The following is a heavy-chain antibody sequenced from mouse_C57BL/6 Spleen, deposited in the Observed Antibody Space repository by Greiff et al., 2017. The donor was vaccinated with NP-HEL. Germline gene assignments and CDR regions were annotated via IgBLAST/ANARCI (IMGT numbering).Heavy chain of an antibody. Sequence: VQLQQSGPELVKPGASVKLSCKASGYTFTSYDINWVKQRPGQGLEWIGWIYPRDGSTKYNEKFKGKATWTVDTSSSTAYMELHSLTSEDSAVYFCARRYYGSSEYYAMDYWGQGTSVTVSS. J-gene: IGHJ4*01. CDR3: ARRYYGSSEYYAMDY. CDR1: GYTFTSYD. D-gene: IGHD1-1*01. CDR2: IYPRDGST. V-gene: IGHV1-85*01.